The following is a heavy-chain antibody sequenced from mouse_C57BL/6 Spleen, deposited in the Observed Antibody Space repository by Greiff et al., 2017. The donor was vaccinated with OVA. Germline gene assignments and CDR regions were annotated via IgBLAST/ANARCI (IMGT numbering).Heavy chain of an antibody. D-gene: IGHD1-1*01. V-gene: IGHV1-53*01. J-gene: IGHJ1*03. CDR3: ASHITTVVARYFDV. Sequence: QVQLKESGPELVKPGASVKLSCKASGYTFTSYWMHWVKQRPGQGLEWIGNINPSNGGTNYNEKFKSKATLTVDKSSSTAYMQLSSLTSEDSAVYYCASHITTVVARYFDVWGTGTTVTVSS. CDR2: INPSNGGT. CDR1: GYTFTSYW.